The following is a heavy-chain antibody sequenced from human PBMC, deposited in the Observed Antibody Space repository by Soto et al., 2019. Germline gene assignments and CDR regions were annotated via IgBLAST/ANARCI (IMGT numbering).Heavy chain of an antibody. CDR1: GGTFSNYP. CDR2: IIPIFGTV. CDR3: ARGNHRWLQLWYFDL. Sequence: QVQLVQSGAEVKKPGSSVKVSCKGSGGTFSNYPISWVRQAPGQGLEWMGGIIPIFGTVNYAQKFQGRVTITADESTSTAYMELSSLRSEDTAVYYCARGNHRWLQLWYFDLWGRGTLVTVSS. V-gene: IGHV1-69*12. D-gene: IGHD5-12*01. J-gene: IGHJ2*01.